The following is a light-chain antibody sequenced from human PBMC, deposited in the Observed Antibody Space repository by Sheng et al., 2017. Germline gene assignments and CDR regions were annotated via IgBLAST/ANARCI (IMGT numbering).Light chain of an antibody. Sequence: DIQMTQFPSTLSASVGDRVTITCRASRTINSWLAWYQQKPGKAPKLLIYKASTLESGVPPRFSGSGSGTEFTLTISSLQPDDFATYYCQQYNNWWTFGQGTKVEIK. J-gene: IGKJ1*01. V-gene: IGKV1-5*03. CDR1: RTINSW. CDR3: QQYNNWWT. CDR2: KAS.